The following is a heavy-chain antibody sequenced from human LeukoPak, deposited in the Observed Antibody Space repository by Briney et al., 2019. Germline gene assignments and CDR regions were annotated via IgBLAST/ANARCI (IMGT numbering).Heavy chain of an antibody. CDR2: VSAGHHA. CDR3: VREARGYHYTYFDY. Sequence: GGSLRLSCTASGFTLGGHDMHWVRQTTGDGLESVAAVSAGHHAFYAGSVKGRFTVSREDAKNSLYLQMNSLRAGDTAVYYCVREARGYHYTYFDYWGQGSLVTVSS. J-gene: IGHJ4*02. CDR1: GFTLGGHD. D-gene: IGHD5-18*01. V-gene: IGHV3-13*01.